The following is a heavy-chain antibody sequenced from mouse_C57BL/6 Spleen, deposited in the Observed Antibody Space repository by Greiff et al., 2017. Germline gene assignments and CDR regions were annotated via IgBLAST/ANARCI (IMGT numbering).Heavy chain of an antibody. CDR2: IYPGSGST. CDR3: ARSRALGSSYGYFDV. J-gene: IGHJ1*03. D-gene: IGHD1-1*01. Sequence: VQLQQPGAELVKPGASVKMSCKASGYTFTSYWITWVKQRPGQGLEWIGDIYPGSGSTNYNEKFKSKATLTVDTSSSTAYMQLSSLTSEDSAVYYCARSRALGSSYGYFDVWGTGTTVTVSS. V-gene: IGHV1-55*01. CDR1: GYTFTSYW.